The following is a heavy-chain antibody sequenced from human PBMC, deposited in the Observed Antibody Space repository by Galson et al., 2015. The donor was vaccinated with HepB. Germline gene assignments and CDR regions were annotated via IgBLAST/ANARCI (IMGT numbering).Heavy chain of an antibody. D-gene: IGHD1-26*01. CDR1: GYSFTTYW. J-gene: IGHJ4*02. CDR3: ARLQNSGSYYGPNTF. Sequence: QSGAEVKKPGESLKISCKGSGYSFTTYWIGWVRQMPGKGLEWMGIIYPSDSDTRYSPSFQGQVTISVDKSISTAYLQWSSLKASDTAMYYCARLQNSGSYYGPNTFWGQGTLVTVSS. CDR2: IYPSDSDT. V-gene: IGHV5-51*03.